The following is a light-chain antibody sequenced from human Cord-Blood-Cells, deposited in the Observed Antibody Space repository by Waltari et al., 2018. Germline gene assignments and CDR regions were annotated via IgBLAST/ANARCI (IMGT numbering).Light chain of an antibody. CDR2: AAS. CDR3: QQSYSTPLT. V-gene: IGKV1-39*01. CDR1: QSISSY. J-gene: IGKJ3*01. Sequence: DIQMTQSPSSLSASVGDRVTITCRASQSISSYLNWYQQKPGKAPKLLIYAASSLQSGVPLRFSCSGSGTDFTLTISSLQPEDFATYYCQQSYSTPLTFGPGTKVDIK.